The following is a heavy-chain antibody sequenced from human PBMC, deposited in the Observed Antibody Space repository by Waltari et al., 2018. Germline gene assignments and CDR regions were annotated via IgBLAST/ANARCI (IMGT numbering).Heavy chain of an antibody. V-gene: IGHV1-2*02. CDR2: INPNSGGT. D-gene: IGHD6-6*01. CDR3: ARMKYSSSSGRSNFDY. Sequence: QVQLVQSGAEVKKPGASVKVSCKASGYTFTGYYMPWVRQAPGQGLEWMGWINPNSGGTNYAQKFQGRVTMTRDTSISTAYMELSRLRSDDTAVYYCARMKYSSSSGRSNFDYWGQGTLVTVSS. CDR1: GYTFTGYY. J-gene: IGHJ4*02.